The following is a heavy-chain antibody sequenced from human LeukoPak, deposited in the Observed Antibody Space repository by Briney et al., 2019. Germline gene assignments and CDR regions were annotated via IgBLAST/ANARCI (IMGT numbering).Heavy chain of an antibody. D-gene: IGHD4-11*01. Sequence: GESLKISCQVSGYRFTNYRDGWVRKMPWKSLEWMGTIHPGDSDIRYRPSFKDQVSISADTSISTAYLQWSSLKASDTAMYYCARHRNADVFDIWGQGTMVTVSS. CDR1: GYRFTNYR. V-gene: IGHV5-51*01. CDR2: IHPGDSDI. J-gene: IGHJ3*02. CDR3: ARHRNADVFDI.